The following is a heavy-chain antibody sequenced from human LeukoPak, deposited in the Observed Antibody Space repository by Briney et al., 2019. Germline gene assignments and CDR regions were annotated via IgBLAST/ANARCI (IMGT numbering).Heavy chain of an antibody. Sequence: PGGCLRLSCTAPGFTLRSYAMHSVRQAPGKGLGRVAVISYDGSNKYYADPVKGRVTISKDNSKNTLYLQMNSLRAEDTAVYYCARDSAIAAAGGYFDYWGQGTLVTVSS. CDR3: ARDSAIAAAGGYFDY. CDR2: ISYDGSNK. D-gene: IGHD6-13*01. J-gene: IGHJ4*02. V-gene: IGHV3-30-3*01. CDR1: GFTLRSYA.